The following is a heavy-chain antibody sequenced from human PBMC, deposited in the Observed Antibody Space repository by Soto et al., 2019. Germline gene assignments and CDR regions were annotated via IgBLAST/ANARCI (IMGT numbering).Heavy chain of an antibody. V-gene: IGHV4-34*01. Sequence: SETLSLTCVVYGGSFNDYYWSWIRQPPGKGLEWIGEINHSGSINYNPSLKSRVTISVDTSKNQFSLNLNSVTAADTAVYYCVRARYSYGYEVAKWGQGNLVTVSS. D-gene: IGHD5-18*01. CDR3: VRARYSYGYEVAK. J-gene: IGHJ4*02. CDR1: GGSFNDYY. CDR2: INHSGSI.